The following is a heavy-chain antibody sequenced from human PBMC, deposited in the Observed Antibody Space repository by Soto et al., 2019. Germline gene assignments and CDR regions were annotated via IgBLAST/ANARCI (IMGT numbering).Heavy chain of an antibody. CDR1: GYTFSSHD. CDR2: MNPNSGNR. CDR3: ARDLGYSAGFDY. Sequence: QVQLVQSGAEVKKPGASVKVSCKASGYTFSSHDIHWVRQATGQGLEWMGWMNPNSGNRGYAQKFQGRVTMTRDTSIRTAYMELSSLRSEDTAVYYCARDLGYSAGFDYWGQGTLVAVSS. J-gene: IGHJ4*02. D-gene: IGHD5-18*01. V-gene: IGHV1-8*01.